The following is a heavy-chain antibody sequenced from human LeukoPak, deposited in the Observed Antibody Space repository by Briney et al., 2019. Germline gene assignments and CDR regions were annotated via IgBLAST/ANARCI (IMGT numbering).Heavy chain of an antibody. CDR1: GFTFSDYY. CDR2: SSSSYT. CDR3: ARLARRVYSAPTVSYFDY. V-gene: IGHV3-11*06. D-gene: IGHD4-11*01. Sequence: GGSLRLSCAASGFTFSDYYMSSSSSYTNYAHSVKGRFTISRDNAKNSLYLQMNSLRAEDTAVYYCARLARRVYSAPTVSYFDYWGQGTLVTVSS. J-gene: IGHJ4*02.